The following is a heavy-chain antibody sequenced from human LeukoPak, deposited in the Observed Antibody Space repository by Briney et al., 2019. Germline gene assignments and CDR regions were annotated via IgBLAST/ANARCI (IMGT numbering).Heavy chain of an antibody. Sequence: SETLSLTCTVSGGSISSYYWSWIRQPAGKGLECIGRIYTSGSTNYNPSLKSRVTMSVDTSKNQFSLKLSSMTAADTAVYYCARAREVVVPAATYWYFDLWGRGTLVTVSS. CDR1: GGSISSYY. V-gene: IGHV4-4*07. D-gene: IGHD2-2*01. J-gene: IGHJ2*01. CDR2: IYTSGST. CDR3: ARAREVVVPAATYWYFDL.